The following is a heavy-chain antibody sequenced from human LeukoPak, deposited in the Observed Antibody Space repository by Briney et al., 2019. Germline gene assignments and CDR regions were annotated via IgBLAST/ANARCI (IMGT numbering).Heavy chain of an antibody. Sequence: PGGSLRLSCAASGFTVSSNYMSWVRQAPGKGLEWVSVIYSGGSTYYADSVKGRFTISRDNSKNTLYLQMNSLRAEDTAVYYCATSGGSVLRYFDWSISFDYWGQGTLVTVSS. J-gene: IGHJ4*02. D-gene: IGHD3-9*01. CDR2: IYSGGST. CDR3: ATSGGSVLRYFDWSISFDY. CDR1: GFTVSSNY. V-gene: IGHV3-53*01.